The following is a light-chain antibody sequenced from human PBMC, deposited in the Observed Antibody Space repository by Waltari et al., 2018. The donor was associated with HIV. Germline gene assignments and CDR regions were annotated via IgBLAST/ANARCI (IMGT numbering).Light chain of an antibody. V-gene: IGLV1-47*01. CDR2: RNI. CDR3: AAWGDNLSGPVL. J-gene: IGLJ2*01. Sequence: QSVLTQPPSASGTPGQRVTISCSGSSSNVHWYQKFPGTAPKLLIYRNIHRPSAVPDPCSGSKSGTSASLAISGLRSEDEADYYCAAWGDNLSGPVLFGGGTKLTVL. CDR1: SSN.